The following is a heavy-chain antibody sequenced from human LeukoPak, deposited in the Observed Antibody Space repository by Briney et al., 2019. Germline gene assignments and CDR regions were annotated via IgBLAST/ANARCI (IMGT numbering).Heavy chain of an antibody. D-gene: IGHD7-27*01. V-gene: IGHV1-2*02. CDR3: AREDLGAFDI. J-gene: IGHJ3*02. CDR2: INPNSGGT. Sequence: ASVTVSYKASGYTFTIYYMHWVRQAPGQGLEWMGWINPNSGGTNYAQKFQGRVTMTRDTSISTAYMELSRLRSDDTAVYYCAREDLGAFDIWGQGTMVTVSS. CDR1: GYTFTIYY.